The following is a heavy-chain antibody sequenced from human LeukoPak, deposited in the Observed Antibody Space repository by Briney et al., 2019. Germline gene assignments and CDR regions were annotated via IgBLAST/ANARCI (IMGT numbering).Heavy chain of an antibody. CDR3: ARARLANYFGY. J-gene: IGHJ4*02. Sequence: PGRSLRLSCAASGFTFSSYGMHWVRQAPGKGLEWVAVIWYDGSNKYYADSVKGRFTISRDNSKNTLYLQMNSLRAEDTAVYYCARARLANYFGYWGQGTLVTVSS. CDR1: GFTFSSYG. V-gene: IGHV3-33*01. CDR2: IWYDGSNK.